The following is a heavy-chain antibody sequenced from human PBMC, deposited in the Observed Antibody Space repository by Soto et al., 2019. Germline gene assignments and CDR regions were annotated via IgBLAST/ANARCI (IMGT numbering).Heavy chain of an antibody. Sequence: QVQLQESGPGLVKPSETVSLTCTVSGGSISSYYWSWIRQPPGKGLEWIGYIHYSGSTKYAPSLTRRVTISVDTSKTLFSLKLSSVTAADTAVYYCARRLVRGVIDYWGQGTLVTVSS. CDR2: IHYSGST. V-gene: IGHV4-59*08. CDR1: GGSISSYY. CDR3: ARRLVRGVIDY. D-gene: IGHD3-10*01. J-gene: IGHJ4*02.